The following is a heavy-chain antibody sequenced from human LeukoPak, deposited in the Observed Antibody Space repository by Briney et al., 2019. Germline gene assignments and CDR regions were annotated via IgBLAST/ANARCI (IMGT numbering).Heavy chain of an antibody. Sequence: GESLQISCKGSGYSFTSYWIGWVRQLPGKGLEWMGIIYPGDSDTTYSPSFQGQVTISADKSISTAYLQWSSLKASDSAMYYCARRGQSWFDPWSQGTLVTVSS. J-gene: IGHJ5*02. D-gene: IGHD3-10*01. CDR2: IYPGDSDT. CDR3: ARRGQSWFDP. CDR1: GYSFTSYW. V-gene: IGHV5-51*01.